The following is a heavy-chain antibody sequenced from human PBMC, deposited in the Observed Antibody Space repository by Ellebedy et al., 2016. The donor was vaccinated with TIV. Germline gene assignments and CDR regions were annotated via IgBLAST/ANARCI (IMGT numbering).Heavy chain of an antibody. V-gene: IGHV3-53*04. CDR1: GFTVSSNY. D-gene: IGHD3-9*01. J-gene: IGHJ6*02. Sequence: PGESLKISCAASGFTVSSNYMSWVRQAPGKGLEWVSVIYSGGSTYYADSVKGRFTISRHNSKNTLYLQMNSLRAEDTAVYYCAGSDWLSYYYGMDVWGQGTTVTVSS. CDR3: AGSDWLSYYYGMDV. CDR2: IYSGGST.